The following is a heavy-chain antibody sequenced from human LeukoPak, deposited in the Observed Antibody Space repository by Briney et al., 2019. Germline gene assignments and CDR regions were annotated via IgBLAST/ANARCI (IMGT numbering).Heavy chain of an antibody. CDR1: GGSFSGYY. CDR2: INHSGST. V-gene: IGHV4-34*01. J-gene: IGHJ5*02. D-gene: IGHD5-18*01. CDR3: AGLNGYSYGSLYNWFDP. Sequence: KPSETLSLTCAVYGGSFSGYYWSWIRQPPGKGLEWIGEINHSGSTNYNPSLKSRVTISVDTSKNQFSLKLSSVTAADTAVYYCAGLNGYSYGSLYNWFDPWGQGTLVTVSS.